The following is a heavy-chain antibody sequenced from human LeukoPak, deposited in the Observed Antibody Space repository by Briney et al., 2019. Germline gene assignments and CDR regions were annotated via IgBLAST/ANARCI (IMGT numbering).Heavy chain of an antibody. D-gene: IGHD2-2*01. Sequence: GESLKISCKGSGYSFTSYWIGWVRQMPGKGLEWMGIIYPGDSDTRYSPSFQGQVTISADKSISTAYLQWSSLKASDTAMYYCARRGGTSNGDHWYFDLWGRGTLVTVSS. V-gene: IGHV5-51*01. CDR1: GYSFTSYW. CDR2: IYPGDSDT. J-gene: IGHJ2*01. CDR3: ARRGGTSNGDHWYFDL.